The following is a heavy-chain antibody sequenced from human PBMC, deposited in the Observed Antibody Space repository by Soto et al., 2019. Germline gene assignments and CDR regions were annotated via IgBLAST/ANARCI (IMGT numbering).Heavy chain of an antibody. J-gene: IGHJ3*02. CDR2: ISHDENNK. V-gene: IGHV3-30-3*01. CDR1: GFTFDGYA. CDR3: ARPNFYGSGVGAFDI. Sequence: QVHLVESGGGVVQPGRSLRLSCAASGFTFDGYAVHWVRQAPGKGLEWVALISHDENNKDYTDSVKGRFTISRDNSNSTLYLQMNNLRTEDTALYYCARPNFYGSGVGAFDIWGQGTMVTVSS. D-gene: IGHD3-10*01.